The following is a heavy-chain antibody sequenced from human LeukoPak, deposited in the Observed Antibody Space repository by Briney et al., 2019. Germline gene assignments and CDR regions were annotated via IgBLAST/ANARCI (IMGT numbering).Heavy chain of an antibody. CDR2: IYYSGST. CDR3: AREGPRDDTIFGVVISGWFDP. V-gene: IGHV4-30-4*08. J-gene: IGHJ5*02. D-gene: IGHD3-3*01. Sequence: SETLSLTCTVSGGSISSANYYWSWIRQPPGKGLEWIGYIYYSGSTYYNPSLKSRVTISVDTSKNQFSLKLNSVTAADTAVYYCAREGPRDDTIFGVVISGWFDPWGQGTLVTVSS. CDR1: GGSISSANYY.